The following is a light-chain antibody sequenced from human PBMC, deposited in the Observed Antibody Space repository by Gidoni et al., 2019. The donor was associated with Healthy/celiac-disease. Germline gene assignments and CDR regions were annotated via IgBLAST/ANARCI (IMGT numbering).Light chain of an antibody. CDR2: DAS. J-gene: IGKJ2*01. V-gene: IGKV1-33*01. CDR3: QQYDNLPPYT. Sequence: DIQLPQSPSSLSASVGDRVTITCQASQDISNYLNWYQQKPGKAPKLLIYDASNLETGVPSRFSGSGSGTEFTFTISSLQPEDIETYYCQQYDNLPPYTFGQGTKLEIK. CDR1: QDISNY.